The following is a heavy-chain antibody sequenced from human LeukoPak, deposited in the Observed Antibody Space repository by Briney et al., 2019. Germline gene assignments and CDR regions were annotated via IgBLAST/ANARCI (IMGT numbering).Heavy chain of an antibody. CDR2: ISAYNGNT. J-gene: IGHJ4*02. D-gene: IGHD6-13*01. Sequence: ASAKVSCKASGYTFTSYGISWVRQAPGQGLEWMGWISAYNGNTNYAQKLQGRVTMTTDTSTSTAYMELRSLRSDDTAVYYCARRWTAAAGIRGGAFDYWGQGTLVTVSS. CDR3: ARRWTAAAGIRGGAFDY. V-gene: IGHV1-18*01. CDR1: GYTFTSYG.